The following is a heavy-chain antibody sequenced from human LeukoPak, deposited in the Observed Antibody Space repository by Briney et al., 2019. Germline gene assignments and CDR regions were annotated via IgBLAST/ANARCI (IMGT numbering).Heavy chain of an antibody. CDR3: AKARYSTTPTGTYYYYGMDV. V-gene: IGHV3-23*01. D-gene: IGHD6-13*01. CDR2: ISGSGGST. Sequence: GGPLRLSCAASGFTFSSYAMSWVRQAPGKGLEWVSAISGSGGSTYYADSVKGRFTISRDNSKNTLYLQMNSLRAEDTAVYYCAKARYSTTPTGTYYYYGMDVWGQGTTVTVSS. CDR1: GFTFSSYA. J-gene: IGHJ6*02.